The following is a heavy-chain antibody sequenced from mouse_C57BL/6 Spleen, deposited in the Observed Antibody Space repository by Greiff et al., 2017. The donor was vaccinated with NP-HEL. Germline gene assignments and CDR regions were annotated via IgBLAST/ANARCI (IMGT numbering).Heavy chain of an antibody. CDR3: VRHGWLRREEDYAMDY. CDR1: GFSFNTYA. J-gene: IGHJ4*01. Sequence: EVQLVESGGGLVQPKGSLKLSCAASGFSFNTYAMNWVRQAPGKGLEWVARIRSKSNNYATYYADSVKDRFTISRDDSESMLYLQMNNLKTEDTAMYYCVRHGWLRREEDYAMDYWGQGTSVTVYS. V-gene: IGHV10-1*01. CDR2: IRSKSNNYAT. D-gene: IGHD2-2*01.